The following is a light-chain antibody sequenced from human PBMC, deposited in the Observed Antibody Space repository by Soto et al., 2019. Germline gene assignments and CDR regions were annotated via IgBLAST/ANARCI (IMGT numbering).Light chain of an antibody. J-gene: IGKJ5*01. Sequence: EVVLTQSPATLSMSPGEGATLSCRASQSVRRNLAWYQQKPGQAPRLLIYDASTRATGIPARFSASGSGTEFTLTISSLQSEDVAIYYCQQYNNWPITFGQGTRLDIK. V-gene: IGKV3-15*01. CDR3: QQYNNWPIT. CDR1: QSVRRN. CDR2: DAS.